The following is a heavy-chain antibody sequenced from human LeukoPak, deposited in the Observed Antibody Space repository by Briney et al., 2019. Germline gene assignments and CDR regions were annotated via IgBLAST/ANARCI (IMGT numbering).Heavy chain of an antibody. Sequence: GGSLRLSCAASGFTFSSYWIHWVRQAPGKGLVWVSRINSDGSSTSYADSVKGRFTISRDNSKNTLYLQMNSLRAEDTAVYYCAKDLRQLPQYYFDYWGQGTQVTVSS. CDR1: GFTFSSYW. CDR3: AKDLRQLPQYYFDY. V-gene: IGHV3-74*01. D-gene: IGHD2-2*01. J-gene: IGHJ4*02. CDR2: INSDGSST.